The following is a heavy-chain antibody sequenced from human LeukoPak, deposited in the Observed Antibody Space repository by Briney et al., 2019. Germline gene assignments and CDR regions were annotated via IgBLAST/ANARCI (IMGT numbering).Heavy chain of an antibody. CDR2: INPNTGGT. CDR3: ARDGSPFYYDSSGYYQYYYYMDV. D-gene: IGHD3-22*01. V-gene: IGHV1-2*02. CDR1: GYTFTGYY. J-gene: IGHJ6*03. Sequence: ASVKVSCKASGYTFTGYYMHWVRQAPGQGLEWMGWINPNTGGTNYAQKFQGRVTMTRDTSISTAYMELSRLRSDDTAVYYCARDGSPFYYDSSGYYQYYYYMDVWGKGTTVTVSS.